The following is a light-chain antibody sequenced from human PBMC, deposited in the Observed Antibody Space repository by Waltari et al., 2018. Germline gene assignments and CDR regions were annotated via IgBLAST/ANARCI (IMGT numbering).Light chain of an antibody. Sequence: SALTQPASVSGSPGQSVTVSCAGASGAIGTYNSVSWYQLLPGKAPKLMVFDVSNRPSGVSHRFSGSKSGNTASLTISGLQAEDEASYYCTSFTTSKTVIFGGGTKLTVL. CDR1: SGAIGTYNS. V-gene: IGLV2-14*03. CDR3: TSFTTSKTVI. J-gene: IGLJ2*01. CDR2: DVS.